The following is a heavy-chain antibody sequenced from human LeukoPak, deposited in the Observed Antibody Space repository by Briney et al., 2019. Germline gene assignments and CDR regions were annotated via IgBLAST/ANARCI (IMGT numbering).Heavy chain of an antibody. Sequence: SETLSLTCTVSGGSISSYYWSWIRQPAGKGLEWIGRIYTSGSTNYNPSLKSRVNMSVETSKNQFSLKLSSVTAANTAVYYCAREHSSGYFDAFDIWGQGTMVTVSS. CDR2: IYTSGST. D-gene: IGHD3-22*01. J-gene: IGHJ3*02. CDR3: AREHSSGYFDAFDI. CDR1: GGSISSYY. V-gene: IGHV4-4*07.